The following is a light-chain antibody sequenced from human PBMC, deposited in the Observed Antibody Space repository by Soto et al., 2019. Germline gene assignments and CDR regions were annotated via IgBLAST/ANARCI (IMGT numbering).Light chain of an antibody. CDR2: GES. CDR3: QQRSNWLT. Sequence: EIVMTQSPATLSVSPGERATLSCRASQSVRDNLAWYQQKPGQAPRLLIYGESTRATGIPARFSGIGSGTEFTLTISSLQSEDSAVYYRQQRSNWLTFGGGTKVDIK. CDR1: QSVRDN. V-gene: IGKV3D-15*01. J-gene: IGKJ4*01.